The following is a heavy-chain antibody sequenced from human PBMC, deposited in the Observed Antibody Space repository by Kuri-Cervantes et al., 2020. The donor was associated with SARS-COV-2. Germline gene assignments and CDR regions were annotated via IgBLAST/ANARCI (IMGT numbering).Heavy chain of an antibody. CDR2: ISGSGGST. CDR1: GFTFSSYG. J-gene: IGHJ6*02. V-gene: IGHV3-23*01. Sequence: LSLTCAASGFTFSSYGMHWVRQAPGKGLEWVSAISGSGGSTYYADSVKGRFTISRDNSKNTLYLQMNSLRSEDTAVYYCVRGSPTAYYYYGMDVWGQGTTVTVSS. D-gene: IGHD4-11*01. CDR3: VRGSPTAYYYYGMDV.